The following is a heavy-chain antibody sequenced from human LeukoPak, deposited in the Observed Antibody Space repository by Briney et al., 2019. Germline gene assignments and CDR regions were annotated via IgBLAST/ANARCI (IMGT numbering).Heavy chain of an antibody. J-gene: IGHJ3*02. V-gene: IGHV3-48*03. Sequence: GGSLRLSCAASGFTFSTYEMNWVRQAPGKGLEWVSYISVSGSTTYYADSVKGRFTISRDNAKYSLHLQMNSLRAEDTAVYYCARDQPGNDAFDIWGQGTMVTVSS. CDR1: GFTFSTYE. CDR3: ARDQPGNDAFDI. CDR2: ISVSGSTT. D-gene: IGHD1-14*01.